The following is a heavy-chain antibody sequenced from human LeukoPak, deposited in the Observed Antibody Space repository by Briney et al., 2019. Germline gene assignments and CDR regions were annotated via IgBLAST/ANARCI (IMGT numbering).Heavy chain of an antibody. CDR2: IYYSGSI. J-gene: IGHJ3*02. Sequence: SETLSLTCTVSGGSITSGGYYWSWIRQHPGKGLEWVGYIYYSGSIYYNPSLKSRVTISLDTSKNQFSLKLSSVTAADTAVYYCARRGSSSWYNAFDIWGQGTMVTVSS. CDR3: ARRGSSSWYNAFDI. D-gene: IGHD6-13*01. CDR1: GGSITSGGYY. V-gene: IGHV4-31*03.